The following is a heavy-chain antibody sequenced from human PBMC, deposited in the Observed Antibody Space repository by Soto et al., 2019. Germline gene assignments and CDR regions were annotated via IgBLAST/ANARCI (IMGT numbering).Heavy chain of an antibody. V-gene: IGHV3-23*01. CDR1: GFTFSSYA. Sequence: EVQLLESGGGLVQPGGSLRLSCAASGFTFSSYAMSWVRQAPGQGLEWVSAISGSGGSTYYADSVKGRFTISRDNSKNTLYLEMNSLRAEDTAVYSCAKEGPREDCFDYWGQGTLVTVSS. J-gene: IGHJ4*02. CDR2: ISGSGGST. CDR3: AKEGPREDCFDY.